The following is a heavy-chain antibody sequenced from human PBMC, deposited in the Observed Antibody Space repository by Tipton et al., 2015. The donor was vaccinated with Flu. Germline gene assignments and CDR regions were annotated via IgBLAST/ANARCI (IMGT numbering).Heavy chain of an antibody. CDR3: ARGRAVAGFRGFDY. V-gene: IGHV4-61*02. CDR1: GGSISSGSYY. Sequence: TLSLTCTVSGGSISSGSYYWSWIRQPAGKGLEWIGRIYTSGSTNYNPSLKSPVTISVDTSKNQFSLKLSSVTAADTAGYYCARGRAVAGFRGFDYWGQGTLVTVSS. D-gene: IGHD6-19*01. CDR2: IYTSGST. J-gene: IGHJ4*02.